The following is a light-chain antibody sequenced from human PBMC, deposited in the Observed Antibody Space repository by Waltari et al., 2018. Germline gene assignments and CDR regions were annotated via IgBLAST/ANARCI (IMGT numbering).Light chain of an antibody. CDR3: QSYDTSLSVV. Sequence: QSVLTPPPSVTGAPGQRGTIPGPGSGHNIRPGYDVPWYQQLPRAAPKLLIYGSSTRPLGVPDRFFGSTSGTSASLAITGLQAEDEADYYCQSYDTSLSVVFGGGTKLTVL. V-gene: IGLV1-40*01. CDR2: GSS. J-gene: IGLJ3*02. CDR1: GHNIRPGYD.